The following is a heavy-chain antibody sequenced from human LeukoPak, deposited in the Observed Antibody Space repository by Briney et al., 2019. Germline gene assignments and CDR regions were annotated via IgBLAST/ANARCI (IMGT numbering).Heavy chain of an antibody. CDR1: GFIFSNYW. CDR3: ARTFYGNFDY. J-gene: IGHJ4*02. V-gene: IGHV3-21*01. Sequence: PGGSLRLSCAASGFIFSNYWMSWVRQAPGKGLEWVSSISSSSSYIYYADSVKGRFTISRDNAKNSLYLQMNSLRAEDTAVYYCARTFYGNFDYWGQGTLVTVSS. D-gene: IGHD2/OR15-2a*01. CDR2: ISSSSSYI.